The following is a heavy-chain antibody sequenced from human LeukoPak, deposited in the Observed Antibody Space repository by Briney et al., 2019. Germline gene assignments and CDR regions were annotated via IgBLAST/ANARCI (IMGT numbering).Heavy chain of an antibody. CDR2: ISAYNGNT. Sequence: GASVKVSCKASGHTFTSYGISWVRQAPGQGLEWMGWISAYNGNTNYAQKLQGRVTMTTDTSTSTAYMELRSLRSDDTAVYYCARDRYQQNTYYDFWSGYSTYFDYWGQGTLVTVSS. V-gene: IGHV1-18*01. D-gene: IGHD3-3*01. J-gene: IGHJ4*02. CDR3: ARDRYQQNTYYDFWSGYSTYFDY. CDR1: GHTFTSYG.